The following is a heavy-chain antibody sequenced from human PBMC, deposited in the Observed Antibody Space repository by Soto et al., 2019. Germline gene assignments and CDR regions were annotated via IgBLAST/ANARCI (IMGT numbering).Heavy chain of an antibody. CDR1: GGTFSSYA. D-gene: IGHD2-2*01. CDR3: ARGRGYCVRTSCYEYYGLAV. V-gene: IGHV1-69*12. J-gene: IGHJ6*02. Sequence: QVQLVQSGAEVKKPGSSVKVSCKASGGTFSSYAISWVRQAPGQGLEWMGGIIPIFGTANYAQKFQGRVMSTADDSTSTAYMELSSRRSEDTAVYYCARGRGYCVRTSCYEYYGLAVWGQGTTVTVSS. CDR2: IIPIFGTA.